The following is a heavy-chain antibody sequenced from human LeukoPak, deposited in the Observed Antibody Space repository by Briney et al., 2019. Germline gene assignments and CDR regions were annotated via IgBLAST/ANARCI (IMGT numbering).Heavy chain of an antibody. CDR2: IYTSGST. V-gene: IGHV4-4*07. Sequence: SETLSLTCTVSGGSISSYYWSWIRQPAGKGLEWIGRIYTSGSTNYNPSLKSRVTISVDTSKNQFSLKLTSVIAADTAVYFCARSGTYQYSSTSDYWGQGTLVTVSS. CDR1: GGSISSYY. J-gene: IGHJ4*02. CDR3: ARSGTYQYSSTSDY. D-gene: IGHD6-13*01.